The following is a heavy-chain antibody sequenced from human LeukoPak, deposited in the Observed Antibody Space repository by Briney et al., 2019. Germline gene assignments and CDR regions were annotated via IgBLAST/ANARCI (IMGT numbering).Heavy chain of an antibody. J-gene: IGHJ4*02. CDR1: GFTFSTYW. CDR2: IKQDGSEQ. V-gene: IGHV3-7*01. D-gene: IGHD2-15*01. Sequence: GGSLRLSCAASGFTFSTYWMSWVRQAPGKGLEWVANIKQDGSEQYYADSVKGRFTISRDNAKNSLYLQMNSLRAEDTAVYYCARGIYCSGGSCYLQIHFDYWGQGTLVTVSS. CDR3: ARGIYCSGGSCYLQIHFDY.